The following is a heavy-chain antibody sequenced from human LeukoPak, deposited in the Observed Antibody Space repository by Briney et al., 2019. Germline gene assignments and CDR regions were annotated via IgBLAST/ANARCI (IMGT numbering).Heavy chain of an antibody. CDR3: VYYYGSGSVEY. Sequence: SETLSLTCTVSGGSITSSNYYWGWIRQPPGKGLEWIGSFYYSGSTNYNPSLKSRVTISVDTSKNQFSLKLSSVTAADTAVYYCVYYYGSGSVEYWGQGTLVTVSS. D-gene: IGHD3-10*01. J-gene: IGHJ4*02. V-gene: IGHV4-39*01. CDR1: GGSITSSNYY. CDR2: FYYSGST.